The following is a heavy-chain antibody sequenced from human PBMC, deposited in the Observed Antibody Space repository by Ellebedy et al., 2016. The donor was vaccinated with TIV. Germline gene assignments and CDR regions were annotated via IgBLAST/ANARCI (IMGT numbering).Heavy chain of an antibody. CDR1: GFTFSSYA. D-gene: IGHD2-2*02. V-gene: IGHV3-23*01. CDR2: ISGSGGST. J-gene: IGHJ4*02. Sequence: GESLKISXAASGFTFSSYAMSWVRQAPGKGLEWVSAISGSGGSTYYADSVKGRFTISRDNSKNTLYLQMNSLRAEDTAVYYCAKDQPRYCSSTSCYTVFDYWGQGTLVTVSS. CDR3: AKDQPRYCSSTSCYTVFDY.